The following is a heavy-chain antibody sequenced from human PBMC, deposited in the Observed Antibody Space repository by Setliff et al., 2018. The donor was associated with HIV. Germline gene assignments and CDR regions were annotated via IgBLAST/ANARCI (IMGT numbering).Heavy chain of an antibody. V-gene: IGHV4-59*11. Sequence: SETLSLTCTVSRDSMNRHYWTWIRQPPGKGLEWIGYISSSGRTDYNSSLKNRVTMSVDTSNNLFSLIMTSVTAADTAVYYCARAGDYYNSRNYLTRGPTAFDIWGQGTMVTVSS. CDR2: ISSSGRT. J-gene: IGHJ3*02. CDR3: ARAGDYYNSRNYLTRGPTAFDI. CDR1: RDSMNRHY. D-gene: IGHD3-10*01.